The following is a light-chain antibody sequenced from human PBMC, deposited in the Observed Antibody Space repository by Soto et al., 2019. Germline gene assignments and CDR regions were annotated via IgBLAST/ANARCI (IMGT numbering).Light chain of an antibody. V-gene: IGKV3-20*01. CDR1: QSVTSTY. CDR3: QQFDSSRIYS. Sequence: EILLTQSPGTLSLSPGETATLSCRASQSVTSTYLAWYQQRPGQSPRLIIYGGSTRATGFPDRFRGGGSGTDFTLTISRLEPEDSAVYYCPCQQFDSSRIYSFGQGTKLEI. J-gene: IGKJ2*03. CDR2: GGS.